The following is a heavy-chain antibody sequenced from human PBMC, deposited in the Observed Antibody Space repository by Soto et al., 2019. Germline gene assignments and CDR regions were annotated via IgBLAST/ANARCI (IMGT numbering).Heavy chain of an antibody. V-gene: IGHV4-31*03. D-gene: IGHD2-2*01. J-gene: IGHJ6*03. CDR1: GGSISSGGYY. CDR3: ARSEYQLPAPFYYYYMDV. Sequence: PSETLSLTCTVSGGSISSGGYYWSWIRQHPGKGLEWIGYIYYSGSTYYNPSLKSRVTISVDTSKNQFSLKLSSVTAADTAVYYCARSEYQLPAPFYYYYMDVWGKGTTVTVSS. CDR2: IYYSGST.